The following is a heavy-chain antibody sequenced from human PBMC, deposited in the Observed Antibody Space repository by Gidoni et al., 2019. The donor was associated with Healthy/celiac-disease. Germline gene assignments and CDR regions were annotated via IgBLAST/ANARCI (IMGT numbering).Heavy chain of an antibody. V-gene: IGHV3-73*01. Sequence: EVQLVESGGGLVQPGGSLKLSCAASGFTFSGSGMHGVRQASGKGLVWVGRSRSKANRYATAYASSVKGRFTISRDDSKNTAYLQMNSLKTEDTAVYYCTRQRSAFDIWGQGTMVTVSS. J-gene: IGHJ3*02. D-gene: IGHD1-26*01. CDR1: GFTFSGSG. CDR3: TRQRSAFDI. CDR2: SRSKANRYAT.